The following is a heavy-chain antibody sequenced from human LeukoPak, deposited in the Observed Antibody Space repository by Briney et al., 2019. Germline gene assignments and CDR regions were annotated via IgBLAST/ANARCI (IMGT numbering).Heavy chain of an antibody. J-gene: IGHJ6*03. Sequence: SQTLSLTCTVSGGSISSGDYYWSWIRQPPGMGLEWIGYIYYSGSTYYNPSLKSRVTISVDTSKNQFSLKLSSVTAADTAVYYCARAPPTYFWSVYGYYYMDVWGKGTTVTVSS. CDR3: ARAPPTYFWSVYGYYYMDV. CDR2: IYYSGST. CDR1: GGSISSGDYY. V-gene: IGHV4-30-4*08. D-gene: IGHD3-3*01.